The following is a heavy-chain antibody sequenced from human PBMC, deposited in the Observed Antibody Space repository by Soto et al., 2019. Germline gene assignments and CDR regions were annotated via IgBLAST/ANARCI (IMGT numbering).Heavy chain of an antibody. V-gene: IGHV3-30-3*01. CDR1: GFTFSSYA. CDR2: ISYDGSNK. CDR3: ARLSSGWTAAYYGMDV. J-gene: IGHJ6*02. D-gene: IGHD6-19*01. Sequence: GGSLRLSCAASGFTFSSYAMHWVRQAPGKGLEWVAVISYDGSNKYYADSVKGRFTISRDNFKNTLYLQMNSLRAEDTAVYYCARLSSGWTAAYYGMDVWGQGTTVTVSS.